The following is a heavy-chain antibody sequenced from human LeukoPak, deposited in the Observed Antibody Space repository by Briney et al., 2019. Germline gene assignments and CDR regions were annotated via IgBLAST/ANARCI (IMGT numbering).Heavy chain of an antibody. CDR1: GFTFSSYG. CDR2: IQYDGSNK. D-gene: IGHD1-26*01. CDR3: AKAGWELIPFDY. Sequence: GSLRLSCAASGFTFSSYGMHWVRQAPGKGLEWVTFIQYDGSNKYSADSVKGRFTISRDNSKNTLYLQMNSLRAEDTAVYYCAKAGWELIPFDYWGQGTLVTVSS. J-gene: IGHJ4*02. V-gene: IGHV3-30*02.